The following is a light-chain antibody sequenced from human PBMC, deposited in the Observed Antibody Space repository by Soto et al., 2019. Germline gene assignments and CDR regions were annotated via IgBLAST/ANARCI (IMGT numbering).Light chain of an antibody. CDR1: QSVGSN. Sequence: EIVMTQSPATLSVSPGERASLSCRASQSVGSNLAWYQQTAGQAPRLLIYGASTESTGIPARFGANGSGTAFSLTTATLHSEDFAAYCCEQYTNWPYTFGKGNKLEIK. CDR2: GAS. CDR3: EQYTNWPYT. J-gene: IGKJ2*01. V-gene: IGKV3-15*01.